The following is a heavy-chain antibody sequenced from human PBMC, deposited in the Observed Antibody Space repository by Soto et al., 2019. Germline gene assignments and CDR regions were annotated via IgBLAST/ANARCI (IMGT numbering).Heavy chain of an antibody. CDR2: IIPIFGTA. J-gene: IGHJ6*02. V-gene: IGHV1-69*01. Sequence: QVQLVQSGAEVKKPGSSVKVSCKASGGTFSSYAISWVRQAPGQGLEWMGGIIPIFGTANYAQKFQGRVTITADESKSAAYLELSSLRSEDTAVYYCASGGGCTNGVCYTHYYYYGMDVWGQGTTVTVSS. CDR3: ASGGGCTNGVCYTHYYYYGMDV. CDR1: GGTFSSYA. D-gene: IGHD2-8*01.